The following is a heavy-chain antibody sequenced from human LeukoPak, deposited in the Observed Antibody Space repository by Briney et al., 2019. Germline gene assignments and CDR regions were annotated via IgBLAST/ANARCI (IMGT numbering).Heavy chain of an antibody. J-gene: IGHJ4*02. CDR1: GGSISSYF. Sequence: SETLSLTCTVSGGSISSYFWSWIRQPPGEGLEWIGYIYYSGSTNYIPSLKSRVTISVDTSKNQFSLKLTSVTAADTAVYYCARRVHDSSGYYYFDYWGQGTLVTVSS. D-gene: IGHD3-22*01. CDR2: IYYSGST. V-gene: IGHV4-59*01. CDR3: ARRVHDSSGYYYFDY.